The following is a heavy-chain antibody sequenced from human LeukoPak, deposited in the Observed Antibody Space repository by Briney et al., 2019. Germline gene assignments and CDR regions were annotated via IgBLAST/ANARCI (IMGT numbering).Heavy chain of an antibody. D-gene: IGHD3-22*01. CDR3: ARDRLPYYDNSGETSPDY. CDR2: ISNTGSAI. CDR1: GFIFSDYY. Sequence: PGGSLRLSCAASGFIFSDYYMSWIRQPPGKGLEWISYISNTGSAIYYADSVKGRLTVSRDNAKNSLYLQLNSLRAEDTAVYYCARDRLPYYDNSGETSPDYWGQGTLVTVSS. V-gene: IGHV3-11*01. J-gene: IGHJ4*02.